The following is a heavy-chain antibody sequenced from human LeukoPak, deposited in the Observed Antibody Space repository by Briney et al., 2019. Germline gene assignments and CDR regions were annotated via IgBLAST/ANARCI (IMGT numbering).Heavy chain of an antibody. Sequence: GGSLRLSCAASGFTFSSYGMHWVRQAPGKGLEWVAVIWYDGSNKYYADSVKGRFTISRDNSKNTLYLQMNSLRAEDTAVYYCARGPHSSGWYYYYGMDVWGQGTTVTVSS. V-gene: IGHV3-33*01. CDR2: IWYDGSNK. J-gene: IGHJ6*02. CDR3: ARGPHSSGWYYYYGMDV. D-gene: IGHD6-19*01. CDR1: GFTFSSYG.